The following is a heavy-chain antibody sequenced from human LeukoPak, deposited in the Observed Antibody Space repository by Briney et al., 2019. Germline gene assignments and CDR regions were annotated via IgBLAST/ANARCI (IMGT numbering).Heavy chain of an antibody. Sequence: TSETLSLTCTVSGGSISSSSYYWGWIRQPPGKGLEWIGSIYYSGSTYYNPSLKSRVTISVDTSKNQFSLKLSSVTAADTAVYYCARGLASGYPPIPFDYWGQGTQVTVSS. D-gene: IGHD3-3*01. CDR1: GGSISSSSYY. CDR2: IYYSGST. J-gene: IGHJ4*02. V-gene: IGHV4-39*07. CDR3: ARGLASGYPPIPFDY.